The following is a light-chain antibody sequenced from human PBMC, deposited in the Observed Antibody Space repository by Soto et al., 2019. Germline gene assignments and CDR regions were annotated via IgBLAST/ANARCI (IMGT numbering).Light chain of an antibody. Sequence: QSVLTQPRSVSGSPGQSVAIFCTGTSSDVGGYNYVSWYQQHPGKAPKLMIYDVSKRPSGVPDRFSGSKSGNTASLTISGLQAEDEADYYCCSYAGSPYVFGTGTKVTVL. CDR2: DVS. V-gene: IGLV2-11*01. CDR3: CSYAGSPYV. J-gene: IGLJ1*01. CDR1: SSDVGGYNY.